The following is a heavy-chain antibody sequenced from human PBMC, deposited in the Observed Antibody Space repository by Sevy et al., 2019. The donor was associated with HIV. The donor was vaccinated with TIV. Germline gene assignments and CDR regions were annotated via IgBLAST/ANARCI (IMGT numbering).Heavy chain of an antibody. V-gene: IGHV1-2*06. CDR2: ISPKTGAK. J-gene: IGHJ4*02. CDR3: ARASGPTLGAYFDS. Sequence: ASVKVSCKTSGYTFTAYSLHWVRLAPGQGLEWLGRISPKTGAKNFAQKFQGRVTMTTSSSTANMEVTGLKSDDTALYYGARASGPTLGAYFDSWGQGTLVTVSS. D-gene: IGHD3-10*01. CDR1: GYTFTAYS.